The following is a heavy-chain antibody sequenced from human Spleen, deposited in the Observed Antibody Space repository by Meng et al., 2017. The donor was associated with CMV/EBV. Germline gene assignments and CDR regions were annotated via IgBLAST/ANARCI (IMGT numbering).Heavy chain of an antibody. Sequence: SETLSLTCAVYGGSFSGYYWSWIRQPPGKGLEWIGEINHSGSTNYNPSLKSRVTISVDTSKNQFSLKLSSVTAADTAVYYCASAVIVLMVDGSYYGMDVWGQGTTVTVSS. J-gene: IGHJ6*02. CDR1: GGSFSGYY. D-gene: IGHD2-8*01. CDR3: ASAVIVLMVDGSYYGMDV. V-gene: IGHV4-34*01. CDR2: INHSGST.